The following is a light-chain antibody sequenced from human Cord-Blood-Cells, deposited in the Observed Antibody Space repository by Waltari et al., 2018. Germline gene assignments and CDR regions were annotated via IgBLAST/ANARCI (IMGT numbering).Light chain of an antibody. CDR3: QRYNSAPWT. CDR2: AAS. Sequence: DIQMTQSPSSLSASVGDRVTITSRASQGISNYFAWYQQKPGKVPKLLIYAASTLQSGVPSRYSGSGSGTDFTLTISSLQPEDVATYYCQRYNSAPWTFGQGTKVEIK. V-gene: IGKV1-27*01. CDR1: QGISNY. J-gene: IGKJ1*01.